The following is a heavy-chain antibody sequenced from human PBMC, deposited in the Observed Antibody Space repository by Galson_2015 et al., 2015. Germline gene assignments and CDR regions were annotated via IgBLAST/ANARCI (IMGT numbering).Heavy chain of an antibody. V-gene: IGHV4-39*01. CDR2: IYYGGST. Sequence: ETLSLTCTVSGGSISSISTYYWGWIRQPPGKGLEWIGNIYYGGSTNYNPSLKSRVTIYVDTSKNQFSLKLRSVTAADTAVYYCARQDYDSSGYYDFDYWGRGTLVTVSS. CDR3: ARQDYDSSGYYDFDY. J-gene: IGHJ4*02. CDR1: GGSISSISTYY. D-gene: IGHD3-22*01.